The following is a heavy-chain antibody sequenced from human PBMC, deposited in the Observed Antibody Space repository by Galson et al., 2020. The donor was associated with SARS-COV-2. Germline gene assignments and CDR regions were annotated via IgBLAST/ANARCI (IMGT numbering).Heavy chain of an antibody. CDR3: ARSYYDSSGT. J-gene: IGHJ5*02. D-gene: IGHD3-22*01. CDR1: GGSFSGYY. CDR2: INHSGST. Sequence: SETLSLTCAVYGGSFSGYYWSWIRQPPGKGLEWIGEINHSGSTNYNPSLKSRVTISVDTSKNQFSLKLSSVTAADTAVYYCARSYYDSSGTWGQGTLVTVSS. V-gene: IGHV4-34*01.